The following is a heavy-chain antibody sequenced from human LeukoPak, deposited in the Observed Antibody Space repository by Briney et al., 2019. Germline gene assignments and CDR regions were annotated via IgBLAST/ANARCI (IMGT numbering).Heavy chain of an antibody. CDR1: GFTFSSYS. CDR2: ISSSSSYI. CDR3: ARPHSGDSSAFDI. Sequence: GGSLRLPCAASGFTFSSYSMNWVRQAPGKGLEWVSSISSSSSYIYYADSVKGRFTISRDKAKNSLYLQMNSLRAEDTAVYYCARPHSGDSSAFDIWGQGTMVTVSS. D-gene: IGHD3-22*01. J-gene: IGHJ3*02. V-gene: IGHV3-21*01.